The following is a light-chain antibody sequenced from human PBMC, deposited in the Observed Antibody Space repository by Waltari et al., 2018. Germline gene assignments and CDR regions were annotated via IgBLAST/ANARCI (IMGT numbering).Light chain of an antibody. Sequence: QSALTQLPSASGSPGQSVTMSCTGTSSDVGGDNFVSWYQQHPGQAPNLLIYQVRKRPSGVPDRFSGSKSGNTASLTVSGLQAEDEAEYFCTSHAGTNSVFGGGTKLTVL. CDR1: SSDVGGDNF. J-gene: IGLJ3*02. CDR2: QVR. CDR3: TSHAGTNSV. V-gene: IGLV2-8*01.